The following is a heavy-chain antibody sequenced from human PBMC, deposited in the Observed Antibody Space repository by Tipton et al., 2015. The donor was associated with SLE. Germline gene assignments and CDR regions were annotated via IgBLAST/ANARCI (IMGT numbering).Heavy chain of an antibody. Sequence: TLSLTCTVSGGSISSSSYYWGWIRQPPGKGLEWIGSIYYSGSTYYNPSLKSRVTISVDTSKNQFSLKLSSVTPEDTAVYYCARESGSYYYYYYMDVWGKGTTVTVSS. V-gene: IGHV4-39*07. CDR1: GGSISSSSYY. CDR2: IYYSGST. D-gene: IGHD1-26*01. J-gene: IGHJ6*03. CDR3: ARESGSYYYYYYMDV.